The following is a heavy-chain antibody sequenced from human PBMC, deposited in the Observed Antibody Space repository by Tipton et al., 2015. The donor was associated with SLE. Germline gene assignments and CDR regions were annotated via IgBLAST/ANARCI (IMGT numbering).Heavy chain of an antibody. V-gene: IGHV4-39*01. Sequence: TLSLTCTVSGGSISSSSYYWGWIRQPPGKGLEWIGSIYYSGSTYYNPSLKSRVTISVDTSKHQFSLKLSSVTAADTAVYYCASLDTAMVTNAFDIWGQGTMVTVSS. D-gene: IGHD5-18*01. CDR1: GGSISSSSYY. CDR3: ASLDTAMVTNAFDI. CDR2: IYYSGST. J-gene: IGHJ3*02.